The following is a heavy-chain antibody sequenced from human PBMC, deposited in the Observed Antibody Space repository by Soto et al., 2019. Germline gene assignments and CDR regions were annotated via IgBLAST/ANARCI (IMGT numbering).Heavy chain of an antibody. J-gene: IGHJ4*02. CDR1: GFTFSSYA. CDR3: AKTRPGFDY. Sequence: EVQLLESGGGLVQPGGSLRLSCAACGFTFSSYAMNWVRQAPGKGLEWVSGIGGGGRSTYYADSVKGRFTISRDNSKNTLFLQMNSLRAEDTAVYYCAKTRPGFDYWGQGTLVTVSS. V-gene: IGHV3-23*01. CDR2: IGGGGRST.